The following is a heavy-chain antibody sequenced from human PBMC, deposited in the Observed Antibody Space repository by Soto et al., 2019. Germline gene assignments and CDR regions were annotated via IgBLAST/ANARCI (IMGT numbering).Heavy chain of an antibody. CDR3: ARQKDCTNGVCYNDAFDI. Sequence: PGESLKISCTCSGYSFTRYWISWVRQMPGKGLEWMGRIDPSDSYTNYSPSFQGHVTISADKSISTAYLQWSSLKASDTAMYYCARQKDCTNGVCYNDAFDIWGQGTMVTVSS. V-gene: IGHV5-10-1*01. D-gene: IGHD2-8*01. J-gene: IGHJ3*02. CDR2: IDPSDSYT. CDR1: GYSFTRYW.